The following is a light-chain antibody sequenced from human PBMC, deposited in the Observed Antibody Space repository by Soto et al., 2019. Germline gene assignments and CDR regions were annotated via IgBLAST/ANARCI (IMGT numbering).Light chain of an antibody. CDR1: QSFSGSY. CDR2: GAS. V-gene: IGKV3D-7*01. J-gene: IGKJ5*01. Sequence: EIVMTQSPATLSLSPGERATLSCRASQSFSGSYLSWYQQKPGQAPRLLIYGASTRAAGIPARFSGSGSGTGFTLTISSLQPEDFAVYYCQQDYNLPITFGQGTRLEIK. CDR3: QQDYNLPIT.